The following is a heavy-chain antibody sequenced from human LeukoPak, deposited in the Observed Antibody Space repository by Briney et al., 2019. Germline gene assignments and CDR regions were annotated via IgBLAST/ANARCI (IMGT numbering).Heavy chain of an antibody. CDR3: ARAAAGRYYMDV. Sequence: PSETLSLTCTVSGGSISSYYWSWIRRPPGKGLEWIGYIYYSGSTNYNPSLKSRVTISVDTSKNQFSLKLSSVTAADTAVYYCARAAAGRYYMDVWGKGTTVTVSS. D-gene: IGHD6-13*01. CDR2: IYYSGST. J-gene: IGHJ6*03. V-gene: IGHV4-59*01. CDR1: GGSISSYY.